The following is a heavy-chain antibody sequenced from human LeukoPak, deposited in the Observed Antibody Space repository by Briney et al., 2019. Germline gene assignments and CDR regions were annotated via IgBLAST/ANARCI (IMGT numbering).Heavy chain of an antibody. D-gene: IGHD2-15*01. CDR3: AKVMSGYCSGGSCYYYYGMDV. J-gene: IGHJ6*02. Sequence: GGSLRLSCAASGLTFSSYGMHWVRQAPGKGLEWVAVISYDGSNKYYADSVKGRFTISRDNSKNTLYLQMNSLRAEDTAVYYCAKVMSGYCSGGSCYYYYGMDVWGQGTTVTVSS. CDR2: ISYDGSNK. CDR1: GLTFSSYG. V-gene: IGHV3-30*18.